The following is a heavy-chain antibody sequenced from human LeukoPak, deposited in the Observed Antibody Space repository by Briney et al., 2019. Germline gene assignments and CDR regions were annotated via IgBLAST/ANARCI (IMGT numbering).Heavy chain of an antibody. Sequence: SETLSLTCAVYGGSVRDNYWSWIRQPPGKGLEWIGYIYYSGSTNYNPSLKSRVTISVDTSKNQFSLKLSSVTAADTAVYYCARGKREFDYWGQGTLVTVSS. D-gene: IGHD1-1*01. V-gene: IGHV4-59*02. CDR2: IYYSGST. J-gene: IGHJ4*02. CDR1: GGSVRDNY. CDR3: ARGKREFDY.